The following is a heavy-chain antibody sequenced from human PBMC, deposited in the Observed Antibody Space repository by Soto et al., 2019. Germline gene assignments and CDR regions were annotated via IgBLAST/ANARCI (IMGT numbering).Heavy chain of an antibody. J-gene: IGHJ6*02. CDR1: GYSFSSYW. Sequence: PGESLKISCKSSGYSFSSYWIAWVRLMPGKGLEWMGSIYPDGSDTKYSPSFQGQVTISADKSISAAYLQWSSLKASDTAIYYCARNSLTGYYNYYYSMDVWGQGTTVTVSS. CDR3: ARNSLTGYYNYYYSMDV. CDR2: IYPDGSDT. V-gene: IGHV5-51*01. D-gene: IGHD3-9*01.